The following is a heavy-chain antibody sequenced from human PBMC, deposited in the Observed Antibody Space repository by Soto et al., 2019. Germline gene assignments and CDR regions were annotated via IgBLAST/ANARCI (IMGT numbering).Heavy chain of an antibody. CDR2: ISWNSGSI. D-gene: IGHD6-13*01. V-gene: IGHV3-9*01. Sequence: GGSLRLSCAASGFTFGDYAMQWVRQAPGKGLEWVSAISWNSGSIDYADSVKGRFTISRDNAKNSLYLQMNSLRAEDTAVYYCARDQYSSTWHYFDFWGQGTQVTVAS. J-gene: IGHJ4*02. CDR3: ARDQYSSTWHYFDF. CDR1: GFTFGDYA.